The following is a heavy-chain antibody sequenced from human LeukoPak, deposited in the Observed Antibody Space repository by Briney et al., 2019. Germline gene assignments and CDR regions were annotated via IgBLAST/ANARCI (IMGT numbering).Heavy chain of an antibody. CDR1: GGSISSSSYY. J-gene: IGHJ4*02. CDR2: TYYSGST. CDR3: ARGPVLGAAHPRGYFDY. Sequence: SETLSLTCTVSGGSISSSSYYWGWIRQPPGKGLEWIGSTYYSGSTYYNPSLKSRVTISVDTSKNQFSLKLSSVTAADTAVYYCARGPVLGAAHPRGYFDYWGQGTLVTVSS. D-gene: IGHD1-26*01. V-gene: IGHV4-39*07.